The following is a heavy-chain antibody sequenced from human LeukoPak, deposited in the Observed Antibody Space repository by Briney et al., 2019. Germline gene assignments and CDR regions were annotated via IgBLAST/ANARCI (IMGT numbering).Heavy chain of an antibody. Sequence: GQSLRLSCTTSGFIFGDYNMNWVRQAPGKGLEWVGYIRAKIHDGTTDFAASVKGRFTISRDDSKSIAYLQMTSLKSEDAAVYYCSRGQKDPYGPEFDYWGQGTLVTVSS. CDR1: GFIFGDYN. CDR3: SRGQKDPYGPEFDY. V-gene: IGHV3-49*04. D-gene: IGHD3-10*01. J-gene: IGHJ4*02. CDR2: IRAKIHDGTT.